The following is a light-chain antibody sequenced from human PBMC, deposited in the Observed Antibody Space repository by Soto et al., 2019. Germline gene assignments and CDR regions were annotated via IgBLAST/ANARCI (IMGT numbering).Light chain of an antibody. J-gene: IGLJ2*01. CDR3: SAYRGSNIFVV. CDR2: EVT. CDR1: SGV. Sequence: QSVLTQPPSASGSPGQSVTISCTGTSGVSWYQQHPGKAPKLLIYEVTKRPSGVPDRFSGSKSGNTASLTVSGFQAEDEADYYCSAYRGSNIFVVFGGGTKLTVL. V-gene: IGLV2-8*01.